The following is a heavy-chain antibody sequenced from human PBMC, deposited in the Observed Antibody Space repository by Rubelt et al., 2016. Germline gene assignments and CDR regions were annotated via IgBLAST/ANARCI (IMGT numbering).Heavy chain of an antibody. CDR3: ARVDGWYLDN. D-gene: IGHD5-24*01. V-gene: IGHV3-74*01. J-gene: IGHJ4*02. CDR2: INSDGSIT. Sequence: LVWVSRINSDGSITTYADSVKGRFTISRDNAKNTLYLQMNSLRDEDTAVYYCARVDGWYLDNWGQGTLVTVSS.